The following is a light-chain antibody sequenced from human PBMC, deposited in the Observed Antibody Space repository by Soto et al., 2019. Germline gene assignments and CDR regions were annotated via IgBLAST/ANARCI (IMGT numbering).Light chain of an antibody. CDR3: QHYNSYSEA. V-gene: IGKV1-5*03. CDR2: EAS. Sequence: DIKMTQSPSTLSASVGGRVTITCRARQSGSSWLVWYHQKPGKAPKHLIYEASSLESGVPSRISGGGSGTEFTLTISSLQADDFAAYYCQHYNSYSEAFGQGTKVDIK. J-gene: IGKJ1*01. CDR1: QSGSSW.